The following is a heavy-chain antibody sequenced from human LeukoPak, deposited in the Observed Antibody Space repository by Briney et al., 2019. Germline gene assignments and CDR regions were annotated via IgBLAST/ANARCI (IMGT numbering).Heavy chain of an antibody. CDR2: ISAYNGNT. Sequence: GASVKVSCKASGYTFSSYGINWLRQAPGQGLEWMGWISAYNGNTRYAQRVQGRVTLTTDTSTSTAYLDLRSLRSDDTAVYYCAREGTYSGSYWGDYWGQGTLVIVSS. CDR3: AREGTYSGSYWGDY. J-gene: IGHJ4*02. V-gene: IGHV1-18*01. D-gene: IGHD1-26*01. CDR1: GYTFSSYG.